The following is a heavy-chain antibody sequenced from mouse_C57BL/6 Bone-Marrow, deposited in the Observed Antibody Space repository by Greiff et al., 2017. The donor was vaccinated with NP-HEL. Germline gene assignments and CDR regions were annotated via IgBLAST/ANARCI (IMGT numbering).Heavy chain of an antibody. CDR2: IYPGGGYT. CDR1: GYTFTNYW. Sequence: QVQLQQSGAELVRPGTSVKMSCKASGYTFTNYWIGWAKQRPGHGLEWFGDIYPGGGYTNYNEKFKGKATLTADKSSSTAYMQFSSLTSEDSAIYYCAIYYNYAMDYWGQGTSVTVSS. D-gene: IGHD2-1*01. CDR3: AIYYNYAMDY. J-gene: IGHJ4*01. V-gene: IGHV1-63*01.